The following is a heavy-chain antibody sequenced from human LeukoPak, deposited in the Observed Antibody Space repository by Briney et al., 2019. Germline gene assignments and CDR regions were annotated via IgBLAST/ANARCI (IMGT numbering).Heavy chain of an antibody. D-gene: IGHD2-8*01. CDR3: ARALGYCTNGLCYGGSLPPNFDY. CDR1: GFSFSSYG. CDR2: ITGSGGTT. V-gene: IGHV3-23*01. J-gene: IGHJ4*02. Sequence: GGSLRLSCAASGFSFSSYGMSWVRQAPGKGLEWISAITGSGGTTYYADSVEGRFTISRDNSKNTLYLQVNSLRAEDTAVYYCARALGYCTNGLCYGGSLPPNFDYWGQGTLVTVSS.